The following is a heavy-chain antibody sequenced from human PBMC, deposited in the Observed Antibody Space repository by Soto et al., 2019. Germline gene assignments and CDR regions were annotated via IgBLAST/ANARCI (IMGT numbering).Heavy chain of an antibody. V-gene: IGHV4-39*01. CDR1: GGSISSSSYY. Sequence: PSETLSLTCTVSGGSISSSSYYWGWIRQPPGKGLEWTGSIYYSGSTYYNPSLKSRVTISVDTSKNQFSLKLSSVTAADTAVYYCARRVGQWLVLYFDYWGQGTLVTVSS. J-gene: IGHJ4*02. D-gene: IGHD6-19*01. CDR2: IYYSGST. CDR3: ARRVGQWLVLYFDY.